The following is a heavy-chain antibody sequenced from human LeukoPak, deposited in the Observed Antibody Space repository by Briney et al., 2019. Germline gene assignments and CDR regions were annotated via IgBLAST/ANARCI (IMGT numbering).Heavy chain of an antibody. CDR2: ISYDGSNK. V-gene: IGHV3-30*03. Sequence: PGGSLRLSCAASGFTFSSYWMHWVRQAPGKGLGWVAVISYDGSNKYYADSVKGRFTISRDNSKNTLYLQMNSLRAEDTAVYYCARDIQDAFDIWGQGTMVTVSS. CDR3: ARDIQDAFDI. CDR1: GFTFSSYW. D-gene: IGHD2-21*01. J-gene: IGHJ3*02.